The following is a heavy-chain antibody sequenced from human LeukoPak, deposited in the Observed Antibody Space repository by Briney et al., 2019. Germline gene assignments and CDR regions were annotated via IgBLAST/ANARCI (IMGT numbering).Heavy chain of an antibody. J-gene: IGHJ5*02. V-gene: IGHV3-30*02. Sequence: GGSLRLSCAASGFTFSSYGMHWVRQAPGKGLEWVAFIRYDGSNKYYADSVKGRFTISRDNSKNTLYLQMNSLRAEDTAVYYCAKARDCSSTSCYTWAWFDPWGQGTLVTVSS. CDR3: AKARDCSSTSCYTWAWFDP. CDR2: IRYDGSNK. D-gene: IGHD2-2*02. CDR1: GFTFSSYG.